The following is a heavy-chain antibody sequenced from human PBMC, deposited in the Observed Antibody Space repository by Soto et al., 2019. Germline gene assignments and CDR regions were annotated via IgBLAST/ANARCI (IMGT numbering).Heavy chain of an antibody. CDR2: IYKSATT. CDR3: ARGRYCLTGRCFPNWFDS. V-gene: IGHV4-30-4*01. Sequence: HSETLSLTCSVSGDSISNLDYFWAWIRQPPGQALEYIGYIYKSATTYYNPSFESRVAISVEPSKSQFSLNVTSVPAADTAVYFCARGRYCLTGRCFPNWFDSWGQGALVTVSS. D-gene: IGHD7-27*01. CDR1: GDSISNLDYF. J-gene: IGHJ5*01.